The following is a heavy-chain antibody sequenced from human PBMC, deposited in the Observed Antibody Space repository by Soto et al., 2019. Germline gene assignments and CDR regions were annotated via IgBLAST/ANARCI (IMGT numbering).Heavy chain of an antibody. CDR1: GYTFTSYG. V-gene: IGHV1-18*01. Sequence: QVQLVQSGAEVKKPGASVKVSCKASGYTFTSYGISWVRQAPGQGLEWMGWISAYNGNTNYAQKLQGRVTMTTDTSTSTAYMELRSLRADDTAVYYCARVAYYDFWSGSPRGYYYYGMDVWGQGTTVTVSS. CDR3: ARVAYYDFWSGSPRGYYYYGMDV. D-gene: IGHD3-3*01. CDR2: ISAYNGNT. J-gene: IGHJ6*02.